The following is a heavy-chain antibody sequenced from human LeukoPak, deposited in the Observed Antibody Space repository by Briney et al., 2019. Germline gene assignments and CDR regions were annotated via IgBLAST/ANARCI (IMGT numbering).Heavy chain of an antibody. V-gene: IGHV3-53*01. CDR1: GFTVSTNY. J-gene: IGHJ2*01. Sequence: PGGSLRLSCAASGFTVSTNYMNWVRQAPGKGLEWVSILYSGSGTYYADSVKGRFTISRDSSKNILSLQMNNLGAEDTAVYYCARVGDHFHWYLDLWGRGTLVTVSS. CDR2: LYSGSGT. CDR3: ARVGDHFHWYLDL. D-gene: IGHD3-10*01.